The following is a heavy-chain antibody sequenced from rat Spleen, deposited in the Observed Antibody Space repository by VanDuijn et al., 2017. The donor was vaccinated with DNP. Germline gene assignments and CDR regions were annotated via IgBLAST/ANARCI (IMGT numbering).Heavy chain of an antibody. CDR3: TREREYVYYGLSLDY. CDR1: GFSLTSYG. D-gene: IGHD1-6*01. CDR2: ISSGGST. J-gene: IGHJ2*01. Sequence: QVQLKESGPGLVQPSQTLSLTCTVSGFSLTSYGVNWVRQPPGKGLEWIAAISSGGSTYYNSALKSRLSISRDTSQSQVFLKRNSLQTEDTAIYFCTREREYVYYGLSLDYWGQGVMVTVSS. V-gene: IGHV2S8*01.